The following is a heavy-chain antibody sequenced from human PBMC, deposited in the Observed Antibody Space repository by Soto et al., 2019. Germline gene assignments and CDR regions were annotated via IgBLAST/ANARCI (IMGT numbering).Heavy chain of an antibody. V-gene: IGHV3-33*08. CDR2: IWYDGSNK. J-gene: IGHJ6*02. D-gene: IGHD3-3*01. CDR1: GFTFSSYG. Sequence: GESLKISCAASGFTFSSYGMHWVRQAPGKGLEWVAVIWYDGSNKYYADSVKGRFTISRDNSKNTLYLQMNSLRAEDTAVYYCARNTYYDFWSGYQYPQYYYGMDVWGQGTTVTVSS. CDR3: ARNTYYDFWSGYQYPQYYYGMDV.